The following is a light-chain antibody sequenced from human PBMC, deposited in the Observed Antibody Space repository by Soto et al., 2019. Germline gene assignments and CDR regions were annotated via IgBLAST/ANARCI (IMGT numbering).Light chain of an antibody. CDR3: ATWDDSLRGVL. J-gene: IGLJ2*01. V-gene: IGLV1-47*01. CDR1: SSNIGSNY. Sequence: QTVLTQPPSASGTPGQRVTISCSGGSSNIGSNYAYWYRQLPGTAPKLVIYANSQRPSGVPDRFPGSKSGTSASLAISWLRSEDEADYYCATWDDSLRGVLFGGGTKLTVL. CDR2: ANS.